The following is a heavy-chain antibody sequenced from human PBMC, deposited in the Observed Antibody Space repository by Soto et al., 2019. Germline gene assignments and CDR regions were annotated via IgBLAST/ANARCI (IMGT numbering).Heavy chain of an antibody. V-gene: IGHV3-23*01. CDR3: ATRTDIDWLLWAPHDAFDI. Sequence: GGSLRLSCAASGFTFSSYAMSWVRQAPGKGLEWVSAISGSGGSTYYADSVKGRFTISRDNSKNTLYLQMNSLRAEDTAVYYCATRTDIDWLLWAPHDAFDIWGQGTMVTVSS. CDR1: GFTFSSYA. J-gene: IGHJ3*02. D-gene: IGHD3-9*01. CDR2: ISGSGGST.